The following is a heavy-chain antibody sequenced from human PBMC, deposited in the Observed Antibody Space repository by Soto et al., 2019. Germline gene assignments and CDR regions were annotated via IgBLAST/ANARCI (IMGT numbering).Heavy chain of an antibody. Sequence: TLSLTCSVSSDSMNSGGYYWSWIRQHPGKGLEWIGYIYSNGDTYYNPSLKSRVTISVDTSKNQFSLNLTSVTAADTAVYYCARRGGSSSGYYYYAMDVWGQGTTVTVSS. CDR2: IYSNGDT. D-gene: IGHD6-6*01. CDR1: SDSMNSGGYY. CDR3: ARRGGSSSGYYYYAMDV. V-gene: IGHV4-31*03. J-gene: IGHJ6*02.